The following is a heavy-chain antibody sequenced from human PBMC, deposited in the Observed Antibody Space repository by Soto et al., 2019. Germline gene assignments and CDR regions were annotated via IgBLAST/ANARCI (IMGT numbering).Heavy chain of an antibody. Sequence: GGSLRLSCAASGFTFSTYTMNWVRQSPGKGLEWISSISSGSSYIYYAGSVKGRFTISRDNAKNSLFLQMNSLRADDTAVYYCARDILSGGAYPDSWGQGTKVTVSS. CDR2: ISSGSSYI. J-gene: IGHJ5*01. D-gene: IGHD3-10*01. CDR1: GFTFSTYT. V-gene: IGHV3-21*01. CDR3: ARDILSGGAYPDS.